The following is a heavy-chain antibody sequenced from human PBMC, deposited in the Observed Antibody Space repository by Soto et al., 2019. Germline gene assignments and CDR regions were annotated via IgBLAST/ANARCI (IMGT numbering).Heavy chain of an antibody. CDR2: ISAYNGNT. CDR1: AYTFTSYG. V-gene: IGHV1-18*01. Sequence: GASVKVSCKASAYTFTSYGISWVRQAPGQGLEWMGWISAYNGNTNYAQKLQGRVTMTTDTSTSTAYMELRSLRSDDTAVYYCASSGYCSGGSCYSGTFYYYYGMDVWGQGTTVTVSS. CDR3: ASSGYCSGGSCYSGTFYYYYGMDV. D-gene: IGHD2-15*01. J-gene: IGHJ6*02.